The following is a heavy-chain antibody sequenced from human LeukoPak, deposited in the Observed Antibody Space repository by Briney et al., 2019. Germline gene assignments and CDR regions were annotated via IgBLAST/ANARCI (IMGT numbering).Heavy chain of an antibody. V-gene: IGHV4-39*01. J-gene: IGHJ4*02. Sequence: SETLSLTCTVSGDSFRSSTYYWGWIRQPPGKGLEWIGSVYYSGSTYYNTSLRSRVSISVDKSKNQFSLKLSSVTAADTAMYYCARHPHVYYYDNTNVDYWGQGTLVTVSS. CDR1: GDSFRSSTYY. CDR2: VYYSGST. CDR3: ARHPHVYYYDNTNVDY. D-gene: IGHD3-22*01.